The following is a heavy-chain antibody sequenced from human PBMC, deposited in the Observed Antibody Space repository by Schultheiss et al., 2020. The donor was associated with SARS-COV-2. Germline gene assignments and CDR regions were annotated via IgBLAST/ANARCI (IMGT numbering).Heavy chain of an antibody. D-gene: IGHD1-26*01. CDR3: ARQWARWFDP. J-gene: IGHJ5*02. CDR1: GFTFDDYG. Sequence: GGSLRLSFAASGFTFDDYGMSWVRQAPGKGLEWVSAISGSGGSTYYADSVKGRFTISRDNSKNTLYLQMNSLRAEDTAVYYCARQWARWFDPWGQGTLVTVS. CDR2: ISGSGGST. V-gene: IGHV3-23*01.